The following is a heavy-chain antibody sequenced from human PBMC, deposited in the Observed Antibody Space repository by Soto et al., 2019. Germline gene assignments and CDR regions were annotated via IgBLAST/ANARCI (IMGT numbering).Heavy chain of an antibody. CDR2: ISIEKGDT. CDR1: GYSFDTFG. V-gene: IGHV1-18*01. CDR3: ARCYCSVGSCFTCWHFDL. J-gene: IGHJ2*01. D-gene: IGHD2-15*01. Sequence: QVQVVQSGAEVKKPGASVKVACKASGYSFDTFGMSWVRQAPGQGLEWRGWISIEKGDTNSAQKFQDRVTMTTDTSTSPAYMELRSLTSDDTAVYYCARCYCSVGSCFTCWHFDLWGRGTLVTVSS.